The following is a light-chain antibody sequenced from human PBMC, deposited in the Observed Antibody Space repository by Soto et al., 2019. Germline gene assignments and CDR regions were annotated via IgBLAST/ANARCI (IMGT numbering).Light chain of an antibody. CDR1: SSNIGAGHD. CDR2: GNG. CDR3: SSYTSKSSLI. J-gene: IGLJ2*01. V-gene: IGLV1-40*01. Sequence: QSVLTQPPSVSGAPGQRVTISCTGSSSNIGAGHDVHWYQQLPGTAPKLLIYGNGNRPSGVPDRFSGSKSGTSASLAITGLQAEDEADYYCSSYTSKSSLIFGGGTKVTVL.